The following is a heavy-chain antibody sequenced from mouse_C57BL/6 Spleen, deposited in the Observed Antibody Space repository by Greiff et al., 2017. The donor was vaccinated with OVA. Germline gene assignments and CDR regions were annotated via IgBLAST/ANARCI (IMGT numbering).Heavy chain of an antibody. V-gene: IGHV14-4*01. CDR2: IDPENGDT. J-gene: IGHJ2*01. CDR1: GFNIKDDY. D-gene: IGHD1-1*01. CDR3: TTLYYGSSDY. Sequence: EVKLMESGAELVRPGASVKLSCTASGFNIKDDYMHWVKQRPEQGLEWIGWIDPENGDTEYASKFQGKATITADTSSNTAYLQLSSLTSEDTAVYYCTTLYYGSSDYWGQGTTLTVSS.